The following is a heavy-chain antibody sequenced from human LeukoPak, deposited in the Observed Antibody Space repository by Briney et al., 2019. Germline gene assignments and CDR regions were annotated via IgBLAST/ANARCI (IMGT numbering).Heavy chain of an antibody. J-gene: IGHJ6*03. Sequence: GGSLRLSCAASGFTFSSYAMHWVRQAPGKGLEWVAVISYDGSNKYYADSVKGRFTISRDNSKNTLYLQMNSLRAEDTAVYYCARVLAAPRYYYYMDVWGKGTTVTVSS. CDR1: GFTFSSYA. CDR3: ARVLAAPRYYYYMDV. CDR2: ISYDGSNK. D-gene: IGHD6-13*01. V-gene: IGHV3-30*04.